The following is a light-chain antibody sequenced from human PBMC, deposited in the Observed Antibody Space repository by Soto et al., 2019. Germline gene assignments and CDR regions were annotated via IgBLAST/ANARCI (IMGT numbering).Light chain of an antibody. Sequence: QSVLTQPASVSGSPGQSITISCTGASSDVGSYNFVSWYQHHPGKVPKLMIYEVSKRPSGASNRFSGSKSGNTASLTISGLQAEDEADYYCCSYAGSSTYVFGTGTKVTVL. CDR2: EVS. CDR1: SSDVGSYNF. CDR3: CSYAGSSTYV. V-gene: IGLV2-23*02. J-gene: IGLJ1*01.